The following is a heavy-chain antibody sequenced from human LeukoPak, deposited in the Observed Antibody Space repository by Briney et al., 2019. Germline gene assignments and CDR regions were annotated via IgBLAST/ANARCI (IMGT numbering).Heavy chain of an antibody. CDR1: GFTFSTYS. J-gene: IGHJ4*02. D-gene: IGHD3-10*01. CDR2: ISSSSIYI. Sequence: PGGSLRLSCAASGFTFSTYSMNWVRQAPGKGLEWVSSISSSSIYIYYVDSVKGRFTISRDNAKNSLYLQMNSLRAEDTAVYYCAKRGPGSPQSGKYYFDYWGQGTLVTVSS. V-gene: IGHV3-21*04. CDR3: AKRGPGSPQSGKYYFDY.